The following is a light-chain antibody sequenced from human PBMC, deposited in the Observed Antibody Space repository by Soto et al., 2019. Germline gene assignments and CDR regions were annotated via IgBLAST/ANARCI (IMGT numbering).Light chain of an antibody. J-gene: IGLJ1*01. CDR1: SSNIGSNT. CDR2: STS. Sequence: QSVLTQPPSASGTPGQIVAISCSGSSSNIGSNTVTWYQQLPGTAPKLLIYSTSQRSSGVPGRFSGSKSGASASLSISGLQSEDEADYYCQTWGTGIRVFGTGTKLTVL. V-gene: IGLV1-44*01. CDR3: QTWGTGIRV.